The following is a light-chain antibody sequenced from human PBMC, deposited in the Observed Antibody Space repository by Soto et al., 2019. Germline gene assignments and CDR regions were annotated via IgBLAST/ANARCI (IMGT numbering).Light chain of an antibody. CDR3: SSYTSSSTLSVV. J-gene: IGLJ2*01. CDR2: DVS. V-gene: IGLV2-14*01. Sequence: QSALTQPASVSGSPGQSITISCTGTSSDVGGYNYVSWYQQHPGKAPKLMIYDVSNRPSGVSNCFSGSKSGNTASLTISGLQAEDEADYYCSSYTSSSTLSVVFGGGTQLTVL. CDR1: SSDVGGYNY.